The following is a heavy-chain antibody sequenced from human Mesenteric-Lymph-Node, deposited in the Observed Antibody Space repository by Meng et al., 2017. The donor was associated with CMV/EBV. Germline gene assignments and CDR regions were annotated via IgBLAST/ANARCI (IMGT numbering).Heavy chain of an antibody. CDR2: INPSGGST. V-gene: IGHV1-46*01. Sequence: YTFTSYYMHWVRQAPGQGLEWMGIINPSGGSTSYAQKFQGRVTMTRDTSTSTVYMELSSLRSEDTAVYYCARELVPAAGAALNWFDPWGQGTLVTVSS. CDR1: YTFTSYY. CDR3: ARELVPAAGAALNWFDP. J-gene: IGHJ5*02. D-gene: IGHD2-2*01.